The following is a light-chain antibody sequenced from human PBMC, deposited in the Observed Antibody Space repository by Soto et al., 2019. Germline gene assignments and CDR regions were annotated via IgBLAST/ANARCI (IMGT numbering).Light chain of an antibody. Sequence: QSVLTQPASVSGSPGQPITISCTGPSSDVGGYDYVSWYQQHPGKAPKLMIYDVSSRPSGVSNRFSGSKSGNTASLTISGLQAEDEADYYCSSYTSSSTLEVFGTGTKVTVL. CDR3: SSYTSSSTLEV. CDR1: SSDVGGYDY. V-gene: IGLV2-14*03. J-gene: IGLJ1*01. CDR2: DVS.